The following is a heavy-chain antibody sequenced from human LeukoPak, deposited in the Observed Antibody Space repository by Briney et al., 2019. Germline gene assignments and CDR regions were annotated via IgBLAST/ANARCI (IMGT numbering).Heavy chain of an antibody. Sequence: SETLSLTCAVHGPSFSGYFWSWVRQPPGKGLEWIGEINHRGDTNYNPSLKSRVTISFDMSNNQFSVRLTSVTAADTAVYYCARSPSRQNWIASLYKWFDPWGQGTLVTVAS. CDR2: INHRGDT. CDR3: ARSPSRQNWIASLYKWFDP. V-gene: IGHV4-34*01. CDR1: GPSFSGYF. J-gene: IGHJ5*02. D-gene: IGHD2-2*03.